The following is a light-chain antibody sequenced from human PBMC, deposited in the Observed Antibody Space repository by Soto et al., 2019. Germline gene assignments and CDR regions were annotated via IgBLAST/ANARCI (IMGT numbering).Light chain of an antibody. CDR3: QQRSNWPPIT. J-gene: IGKJ5*01. Sequence: EIVLTQSPATPSLSPGERPTPYCRASQSVGTYLAWYQQKPGQAPRLLIYDASNRAAGVPVRFSGSGSGTDFTLTISSVEPDDFAVYYCQQRSNWPPITFGQGTRLEI. CDR1: QSVGTY. V-gene: IGKV3-11*01. CDR2: DAS.